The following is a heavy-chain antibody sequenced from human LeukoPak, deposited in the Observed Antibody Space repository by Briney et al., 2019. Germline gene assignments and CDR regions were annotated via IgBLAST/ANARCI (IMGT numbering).Heavy chain of an antibody. CDR3: ARKGGYYNWFDP. J-gene: IGHJ5*02. CDR2: IYYSGST. D-gene: IGHD3-22*01. V-gene: IGHV4-59*11. Sequence: SETLSLTCTVSGGSISSHYWSWIRQPPGKGLEWIGYIYYSGSTNYNPSLKSRVTISVDTSKNQFSLKLGSVTAADTAVYYCARKGGYYNWFDPWGQGTLVAVSS. CDR1: GGSISSHY.